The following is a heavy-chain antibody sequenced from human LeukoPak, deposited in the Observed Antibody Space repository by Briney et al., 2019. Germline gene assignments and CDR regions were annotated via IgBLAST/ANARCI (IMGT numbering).Heavy chain of an antibody. Sequence: GGSLRLSCAASGFTFSSYAMHWVRQAPGKGLEWVALISYDGSNKYHADSVKGRFTISRDNSKNTLYLQMNSLRGEDTAVYYCAGPTWGQGTLVTVSS. CDR2: ISYDGSNK. V-gene: IGHV3-30*04. CDR1: GFTFSSYA. CDR3: AGPT. J-gene: IGHJ5*02.